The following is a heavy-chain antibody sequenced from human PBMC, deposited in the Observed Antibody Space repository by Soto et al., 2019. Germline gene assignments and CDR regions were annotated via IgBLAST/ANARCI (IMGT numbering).Heavy chain of an antibody. J-gene: IGHJ4*02. Sequence: ASVKVACKASGYTFTSYGSSWVRKAPGQGLEWMGWISAYNGNTNYAQKLQGRVTMTTDTSTSTAYMELRSLRSDDTAVYYCASGGGYSGYDSFDYWGQGTLVTVSS. CDR1: GYTFTSYG. D-gene: IGHD5-12*01. CDR2: ISAYNGNT. V-gene: IGHV1-18*01. CDR3: ASGGGYSGYDSFDY.